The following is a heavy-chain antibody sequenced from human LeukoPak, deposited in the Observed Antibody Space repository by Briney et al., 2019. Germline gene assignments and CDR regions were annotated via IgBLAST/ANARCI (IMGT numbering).Heavy chain of an antibody. Sequence: PSETPSLTCTVSGGSINSDYWSWIRQPPGKGLEWIGYISYSGSTNYNPSLKSRVTISSDTSKNQFSLKLDSVTAADTAVYYCARGPRYSSRWYEFDYWGQGILVTVSS. CDR1: GGSINSDY. D-gene: IGHD6-13*01. CDR2: ISYSGST. CDR3: ARGPRYSSRWYEFDY. J-gene: IGHJ4*02. V-gene: IGHV4-59*01.